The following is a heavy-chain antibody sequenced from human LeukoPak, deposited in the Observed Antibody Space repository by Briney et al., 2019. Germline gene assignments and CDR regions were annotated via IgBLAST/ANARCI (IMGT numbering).Heavy chain of an antibody. CDR1: GGSISSSSYY. Sequence: SETLSPTCTVSGGSISSSSYYWGWIRQPPGKGLEWIGSIYYSGSTYYNPSLKSRVTISVDTSKNQFSLKLSSVTAADTAFYYCARGHGAFGYYFINVWGKGTTVTVSS. CDR3: ARGHGAFGYYFINV. D-gene: IGHD3-3*01. CDR2: IYYSGST. V-gene: IGHV4-39*01. J-gene: IGHJ6*03.